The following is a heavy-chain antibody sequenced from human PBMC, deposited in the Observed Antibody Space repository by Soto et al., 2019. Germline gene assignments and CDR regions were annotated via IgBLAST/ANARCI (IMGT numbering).Heavy chain of an antibody. CDR2: ISSTSFSI. D-gene: IGHD2-21*02. V-gene: IGHV3-48*01. Sequence: EVQLVESGGGLIQPGGSLRLSCAASGFSFSSHSMNWVRQAPGKGLEWVSYISSTSFSIYYADSVKGRFTISRDNAKNSLYLQMNSLRAEDTAVYYCARDQRYGDRNNYYGVDVWGKGTTVTVSS. CDR1: GFSFSSHS. CDR3: ARDQRYGDRNNYYGVDV. J-gene: IGHJ6*04.